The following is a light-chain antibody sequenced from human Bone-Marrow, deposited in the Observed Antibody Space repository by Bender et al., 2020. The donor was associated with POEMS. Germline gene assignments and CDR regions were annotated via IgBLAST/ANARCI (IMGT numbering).Light chain of an antibody. CDR1: ALPNQF. CDR2: KDR. CDR3: NSRDSSGNQLGV. V-gene: IGLV3-25*03. Sequence: SSELTQPPSVSVSPGQTARITCSADALPNQFVHWYQQKPGQAPLLLISKDRQRPSGIPERFSGSTSGTTVTLTISAVQPEDEADYYCNSRDSSGNQLGVFGGGTKLTVL. J-gene: IGLJ3*02.